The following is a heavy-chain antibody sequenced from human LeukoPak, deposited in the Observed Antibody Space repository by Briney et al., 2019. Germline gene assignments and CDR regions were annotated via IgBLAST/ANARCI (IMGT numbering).Heavy chain of an antibody. CDR3: AKDCIAARPYGMDV. CDR1: GFTFSSYA. Sequence: PGGSLRLSCAASGFTFSSYAMSWVRQAPGKGLEWVSAISGSGGSTYYADSVKGRFTISRDNSKNTLYLQMNSLGAEDTAVYYCAKDCIAARPYGMDVWGQGTTVTVSS. J-gene: IGHJ6*02. V-gene: IGHV3-23*01. CDR2: ISGSGGST. D-gene: IGHD6-6*01.